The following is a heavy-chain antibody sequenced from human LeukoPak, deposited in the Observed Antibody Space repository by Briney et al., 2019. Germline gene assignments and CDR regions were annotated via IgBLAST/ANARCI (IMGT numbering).Heavy chain of an antibody. D-gene: IGHD5-12*01. CDR1: GGSISSSSYY. CDR3: ARHELGGYGTVDY. Sequence: SETLSLTCTVSGGSISSSSYYWGWIRQPPGKGLEWIGSIYYSGSTYYNPSLKSRVTISVDTSKNQFSLKLSSVTTADTAVYYCARHELGGYGTVDYWGQGTLVTVSS. CDR2: IYYSGST. V-gene: IGHV4-39*01. J-gene: IGHJ4*02.